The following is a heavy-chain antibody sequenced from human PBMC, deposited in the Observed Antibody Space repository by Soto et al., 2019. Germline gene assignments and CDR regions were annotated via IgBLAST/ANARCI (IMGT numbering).Heavy chain of an antibody. J-gene: IGHJ3*02. V-gene: IGHV1-18*01. CDR2: ISAYNGNT. CDR3: AIIAPSITIFGVASDAFDI. Sequence: ASVKVSCKASGYTFTSYGISWVRKAPGQGLEWMGWISAYNGNTNYAQKLQGRVTMTTDTSTSTAYMGLRSLRSDDTAVYYCAIIAPSITIFGVASDAFDIWGQGTMVTVSS. CDR1: GYTFTSYG. D-gene: IGHD3-3*01.